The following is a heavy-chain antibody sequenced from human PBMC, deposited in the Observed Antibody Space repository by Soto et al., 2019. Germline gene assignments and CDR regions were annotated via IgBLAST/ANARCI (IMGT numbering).Heavy chain of an antibody. J-gene: IGHJ4*02. CDR3: ARLTDLPAYYFDY. D-gene: IGHD3-3*01. CDR2: IYSGGST. CDR1: GFTVSSNS. Sequence: EVQLVESGGGLVQPGGSLRLSCAASGFTVSSNSMSCVRQAPGKGLVWVSVIYSGGSTYYADSVKGRFTISRDNSKNPLYLQMDWLSGEDTAVYYCARLTDLPAYYFDYWGQGTLVTVSS. V-gene: IGHV3-66*01.